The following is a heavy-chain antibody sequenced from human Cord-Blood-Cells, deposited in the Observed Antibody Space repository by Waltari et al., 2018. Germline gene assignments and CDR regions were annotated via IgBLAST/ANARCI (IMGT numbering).Heavy chain of an antibody. CDR2: INHSGST. Sequence: QVQLQQWGAGLLKPSETLSLTCAVYGGSLSGYYWSWIRQPLGKGLEWIGEINHSGSTNYNPSLKSRVTISVDTSKNQFSLKLSSVTAADTAVYYCARGMGPGRVWGTRDAFDIWGQGTMVTVSS. D-gene: IGHD1-1*01. CDR1: GGSLSGYY. J-gene: IGHJ3*02. CDR3: ARGMGPGRVWGTRDAFDI. V-gene: IGHV4-34*01.